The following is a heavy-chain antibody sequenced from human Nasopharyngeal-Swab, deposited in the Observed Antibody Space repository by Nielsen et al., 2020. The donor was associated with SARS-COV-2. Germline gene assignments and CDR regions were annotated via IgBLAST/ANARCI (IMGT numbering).Heavy chain of an antibody. CDR1: GGTFSSYA. CDR2: IIPIFGTA. D-gene: IGHD3-16*01. V-gene: IGHV1-69*13. J-gene: IGHJ6*02. CDR3: ASIAVRDDYVWGSRVYYYYYGMDV. Sequence: SVKVSCKASGGTFSSYAISWVRQAPGQGLEWMGGIIPIFGTANYAQKFQGRVTITADESTSTAYMELSSLRSEDTAVYYCASIAVRDDYVWGSRVYYYYYGMDVWGQGTTVTVSS.